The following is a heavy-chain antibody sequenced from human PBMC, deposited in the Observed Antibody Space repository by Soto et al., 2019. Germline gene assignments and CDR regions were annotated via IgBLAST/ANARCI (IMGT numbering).Heavy chain of an antibody. J-gene: IGHJ6*02. Sequence: SETLSLTCTVSGGSISSGGYYWSWIRQHPGKGLEWIGYIYYSGSTYYNPSLKSRVTISVDTSKNQFSLKLSSVTVADTAVYYCARDELRFLEWSYYGMDVWGQGTTVTVSS. V-gene: IGHV4-31*03. CDR2: IYYSGST. CDR3: ARDELRFLEWSYYGMDV. CDR1: GGSISSGGYY. D-gene: IGHD3-3*01.